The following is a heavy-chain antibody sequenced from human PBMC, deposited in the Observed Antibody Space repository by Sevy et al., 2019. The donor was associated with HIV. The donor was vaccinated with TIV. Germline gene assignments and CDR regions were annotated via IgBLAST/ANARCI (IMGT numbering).Heavy chain of an antibody. J-gene: IGHJ3*02. CDR2: ISSSGSTI. CDR1: GFTFDDYA. Sequence: GGSLRLSCAASGFTFDDYAMHWVRQAPGKGLEWVSYISSSGSTIYYADSVKGRFTISRDNAKNSLYLQMNSLRAEDTAVYYCARFGVASTPDAFDIWGQGTMVTVSS. D-gene: IGHD3-3*01. V-gene: IGHV3-48*03. CDR3: ARFGVASTPDAFDI.